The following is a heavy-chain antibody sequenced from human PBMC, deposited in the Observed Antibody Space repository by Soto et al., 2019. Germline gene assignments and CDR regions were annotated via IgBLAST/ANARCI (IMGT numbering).Heavy chain of an antibody. J-gene: IGHJ4*02. CDR2: ISGSGGST. CDR3: AKDLIFGAYHLDPNHRWFGDPNDY. V-gene: IGHV3-23*01. Sequence: EVQLLESGGGLVQPGGSLRLSCAASGFTFSSYAMSWVRQAPGKGLEWVSAISGSGGSTYYADSVKGRFTISIDNSKNTLYLHINSLRADDTAVDYCAKDLIFGAYHLDPNHRWFGDPNDYWGQGTLVTVSS. D-gene: IGHD3-10*01. CDR1: GFTFSSYA.